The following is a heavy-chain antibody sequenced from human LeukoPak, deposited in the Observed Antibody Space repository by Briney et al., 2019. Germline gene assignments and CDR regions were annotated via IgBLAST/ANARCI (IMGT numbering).Heavy chain of an antibody. CDR2: ISAYNGNT. CDR3: ARVPYGDYVIVDYYYMDV. CDR1: GYTFTSYG. Sequence: ASVKVSCKASGYTFTSYGISWVRQAPGQGLEWMGWISAYNGNTNYAQKLQGRVTMTTDTSTSTAYMELRSLRSDDTAVYYCARVPYGDYVIVDYYYMDVWGKGTTVTISS. V-gene: IGHV1-18*01. J-gene: IGHJ6*03. D-gene: IGHD4-17*01.